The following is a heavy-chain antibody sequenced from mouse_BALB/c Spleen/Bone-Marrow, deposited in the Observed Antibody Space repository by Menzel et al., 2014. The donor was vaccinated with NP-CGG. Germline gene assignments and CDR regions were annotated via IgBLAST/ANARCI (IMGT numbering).Heavy chain of an antibody. V-gene: IGHV3-6*02. D-gene: IGHD1-1*01. CDR2: ISYDGSN. J-gene: IGHJ3*01. Sequence: VQLKESGPGLVKPSQSLSLTCSVTGYSIXSGYYWNWIRQFPGNKLEWMGCISYDGSNNYNPSLKNRISITRDTSKNQFFLKLNSVTTEDTATYYCASAYYYGRAWFAYWGQGTLVTVSA. CDR1: GYSIXSGYY. CDR3: ASAYYYGRAWFAY.